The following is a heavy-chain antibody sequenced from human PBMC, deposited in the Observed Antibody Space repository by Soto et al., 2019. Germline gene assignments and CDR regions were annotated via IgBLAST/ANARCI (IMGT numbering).Heavy chain of an antibody. J-gene: IGHJ3*02. CDR2: IIPILVIA. CDR1: GGTFSSYP. D-gene: IGHD6-13*01. Sequence: GASVKVSCKDSGGTFSSYPISWVRQAPGQGLEWMGSIIPILVIANYAQKFQGRVTITAYKSTSTAYIELSSLRSEDLALYYCARDHSSSWTSGRAFDIWGQGTMVTVSS. CDR3: ARDHSSSWTSGRAFDI. V-gene: IGHV1-69*04.